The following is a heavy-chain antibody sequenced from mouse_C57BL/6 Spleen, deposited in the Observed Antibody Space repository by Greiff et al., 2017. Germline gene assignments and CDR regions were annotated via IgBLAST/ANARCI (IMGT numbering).Heavy chain of an antibody. V-gene: IGHV5-4*01. D-gene: IGHD1-1*01. CDR2: ISDGGSYT. J-gene: IGHJ4*01. CDR3: ARDRDYYGSSYDAMDY. Sequence: EVQRVESGGGLVKPGGSLKLSCAASGFTFSSYAMSWVRQTPEKRLEWVATISDGGSYTYYPDNVKGRFTISRDNAKNNLYLQMSHLKSEDTAMYYCARDRDYYGSSYDAMDYWGQGTSVTVSS. CDR1: GFTFSSYA.